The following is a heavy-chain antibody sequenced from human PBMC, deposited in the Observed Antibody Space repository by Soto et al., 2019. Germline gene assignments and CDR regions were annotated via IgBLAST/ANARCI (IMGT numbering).Heavy chain of an antibody. CDR3: ARESHDILTGPPWVWYFDL. D-gene: IGHD3-9*01. V-gene: IGHV4-34*01. CDR2: INDRGSI. CDR1: GGSFSGYY. Sequence: QVQLQQWGAGPLRPLETLSLTCGVSGGSFSGYYWAWIRQSPGKGLEWIGEINDRGSINYTPSLKSGVSISVDTSKNHYSLNLRSVTAADTAVYYCARESHDILTGPPWVWYFDLWGRGTLVTVSS. J-gene: IGHJ2*01.